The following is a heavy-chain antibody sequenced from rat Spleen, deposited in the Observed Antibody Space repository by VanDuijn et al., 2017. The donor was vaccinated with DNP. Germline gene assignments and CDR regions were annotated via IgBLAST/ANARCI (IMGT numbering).Heavy chain of an antibody. Sequence: EVQLVESGGGLVHPGGSLTLSCAASGFTFSSYWMYWIRQAPGKGLEWVASINTDGGSTFYPDSVKGRFTISRDNANRTLYLQMDSLRSEDTATYYCATGVYGGYEDWFANWGQGTLVTVSS. CDR2: INTDGGST. CDR3: ATGVYGGYEDWFAN. CDR1: GFTFSSYW. J-gene: IGHJ3*01. D-gene: IGHD1-11*01. V-gene: IGHV5-58*01.